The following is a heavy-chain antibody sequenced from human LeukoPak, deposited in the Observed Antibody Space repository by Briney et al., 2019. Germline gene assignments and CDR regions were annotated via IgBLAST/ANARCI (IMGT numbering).Heavy chain of an antibody. J-gene: IGHJ6*02. V-gene: IGHV3-21*01. CDR2: ISTSSSYI. CDR1: GFTFSSYS. Sequence: GGSLRLSCAASGFTFSSYSMNWVRQAPGKGLEWVSSISTSSSYIYYADSVKGRFTISRDNAKNSLYLQMSSLRAEDTAVYYCARPYSSPSYYYGMDVWGQGTTVTVSS. CDR3: ARPYSSPSYYYGMDV. D-gene: IGHD6-19*01.